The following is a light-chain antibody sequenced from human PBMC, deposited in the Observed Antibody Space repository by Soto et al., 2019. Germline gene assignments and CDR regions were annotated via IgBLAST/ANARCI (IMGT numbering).Light chain of an antibody. J-gene: IGLJ2*01. CDR1: SSNIGNNY. V-gene: IGLV1-51*01. Sequence: QSVLTQPPSVSAAPGQKVTISCSGSSSNIGNNYVSWYQQLPGTAPKLLIYDNNKRPLVIPDRFSGSKSGTSATLGITGLQTGDEADYYCGTWDSSLSAEVFGGGTKLTVL. CDR3: GTWDSSLSAEV. CDR2: DNN.